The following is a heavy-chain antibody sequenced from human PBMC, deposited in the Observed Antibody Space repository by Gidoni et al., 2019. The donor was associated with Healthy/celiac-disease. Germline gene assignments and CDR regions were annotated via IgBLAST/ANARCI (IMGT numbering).Heavy chain of an antibody. V-gene: IGHV3-48*02. J-gene: IGHJ6*02. CDR1: GTTFSSYS. CDR3: ARSSSSWEYYYGMDV. CDR2: ISSSSITI. Sequence: EVQLVESGGGLVQPGGSLRLSCAASGTTFSSYSMNWVRQAPGKGLEWVSYISSSSITIYYADSVKGRFTISRDNAKNSLYLQMNSLRDEDTAVYYCARSSSSWEYYYGMDVWGQGTTVTVSS. D-gene: IGHD6-13*01.